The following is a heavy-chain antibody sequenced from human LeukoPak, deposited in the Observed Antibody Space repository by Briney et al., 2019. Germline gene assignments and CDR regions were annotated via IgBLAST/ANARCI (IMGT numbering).Heavy chain of an antibody. CDR2: IFHSGST. J-gene: IGHJ4*02. CDR1: GYSISSGYY. Sequence: SESLSLTCAVSGYSISSGYYWGWIRQPPGKGLEWVGSIFHSGSTYYNPSLKSRVTISVDTSKNQFSLKLSSVTAADTAVYYCARDRGVAVAGPPGYWGQGTLVTVSS. CDR3: ARDRGVAVAGPPGY. V-gene: IGHV4-38-2*02. D-gene: IGHD6-19*01.